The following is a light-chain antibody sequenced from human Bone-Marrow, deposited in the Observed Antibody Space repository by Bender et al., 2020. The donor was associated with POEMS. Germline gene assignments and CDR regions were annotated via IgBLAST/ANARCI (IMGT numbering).Light chain of an antibody. Sequence: QSALTQPPSASGSPGQSVTISCTGTSRDVGAYKYVSWYQQHPGKAPKLMIYEVTKRPSGVSNRFSGSKSANTASLTISGLQPEDEADYYCSSFAASSTVVFGGGTRLTVL. CDR3: SSFAASSTVV. CDR2: EVT. J-gene: IGLJ2*01. CDR1: SRDVGAYKY. V-gene: IGLV2-23*02.